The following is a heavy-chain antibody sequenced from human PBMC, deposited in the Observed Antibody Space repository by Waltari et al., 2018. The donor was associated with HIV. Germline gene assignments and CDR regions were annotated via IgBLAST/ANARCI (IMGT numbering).Heavy chain of an antibody. V-gene: IGHV3-33*01. D-gene: IGHD2-8*01. Sequence: QVHLVESGGGVVQPGRSLRLSCAASGFTFRTYGMYWVRQAPGKGLGWVAAIWEDGINKNYADSVKGRFTISRDNSKNTLYLQMTSLWVDDTALYYCARGFYDNGAHPGYFDFWGQGTLVTVSA. J-gene: IGHJ4*02. CDR1: GFTFRTYG. CDR3: ARGFYDNGAHPGYFDF. CDR2: IWEDGINK.